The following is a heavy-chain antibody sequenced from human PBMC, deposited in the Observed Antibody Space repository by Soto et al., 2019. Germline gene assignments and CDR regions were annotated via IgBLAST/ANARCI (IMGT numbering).Heavy chain of an antibody. Sequence: QVQLVQSGAEVKKPGSSVKVSCKASGGTFSSYAISWVRQAPGQGLEWMGGIIPIFGTANYAQKFQGRVTITADGSTSTAYMGLSSLRSADTAVYLCARGGGDYGDYGWYFDLWGRGTMVTVSS. J-gene: IGHJ2*01. V-gene: IGHV1-69*01. D-gene: IGHD4-17*01. CDR2: IIPIFGTA. CDR3: ARGGGDYGDYGWYFDL. CDR1: GGTFSSYA.